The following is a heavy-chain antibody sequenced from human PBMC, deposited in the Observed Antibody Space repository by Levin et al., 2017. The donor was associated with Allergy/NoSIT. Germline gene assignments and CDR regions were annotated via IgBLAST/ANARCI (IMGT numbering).Heavy chain of an antibody. CDR1: GGSISSGGYY. Sequence: SETLSLTCTGSGGSISSGGYYWSWIRQHPGKGLEWIGYIYYSGSTYYNPSLKSRVTISVDTSKNQFSLKLSSVTAADTAVYYCARSSEYYFDYWGQGTLVTVSS. CDR2: IYYSGST. CDR3: ARSSEYYFDY. J-gene: IGHJ4*02. D-gene: IGHD1-26*01. V-gene: IGHV4-31*03.